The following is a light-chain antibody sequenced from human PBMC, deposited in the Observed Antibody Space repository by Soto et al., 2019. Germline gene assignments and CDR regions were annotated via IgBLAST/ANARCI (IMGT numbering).Light chain of an antibody. V-gene: IGLV2-14*03. CDR2: DVT. Sequence: QSALTQPASVSGSPGRSVTISCTGTSTDVGDFNYVSWYQHLPGRAPKLIIYDVTNRPSGISYRFSASKSGRTASLTISGRQAEDEVDYYCSSYSSSTTHVVFGGGTKLTVL. J-gene: IGLJ2*01. CDR3: SSYSSSTTHVV. CDR1: STDVGDFNY.